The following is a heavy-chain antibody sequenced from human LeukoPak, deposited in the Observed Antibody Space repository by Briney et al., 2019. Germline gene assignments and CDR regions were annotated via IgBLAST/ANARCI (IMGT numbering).Heavy chain of an antibody. CDR1: GFTFSNYV. V-gene: IGHV3-23*01. D-gene: IGHD5-18*01. CDR2: ISGSGGST. Sequence: PGGSLRLSCAASGFTFSNYVMSWVRQSPGKGLEWVSGISGSGGSTYYADSVKGRFTISRDNSKNTLYLQMHRLTAEDTAVYYCAKGGYSYGYYTPPNFDYWGQGTLVTVSS. CDR3: AKGGYSYGYYTPPNFDY. J-gene: IGHJ4*02.